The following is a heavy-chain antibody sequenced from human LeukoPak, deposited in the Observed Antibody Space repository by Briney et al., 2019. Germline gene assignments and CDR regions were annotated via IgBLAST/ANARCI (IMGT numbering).Heavy chain of an antibody. D-gene: IGHD3-10*01. V-gene: IGHV4-4*02. J-gene: IGHJ4*02. Sequence: PSETLSLTCAVSGGSISSSNWWSWVRQPPGKGLEWTGEIYHSGSTNYNPSLKSRVAISVDKSKNQFSLKLSSVTAADTAVYYCARDPITMVRGTSGVGYFDYWGQGTLVTVSS. CDR2: IYHSGST. CDR3: ARDPITMVRGTSGVGYFDY. CDR1: GGSISSSNW.